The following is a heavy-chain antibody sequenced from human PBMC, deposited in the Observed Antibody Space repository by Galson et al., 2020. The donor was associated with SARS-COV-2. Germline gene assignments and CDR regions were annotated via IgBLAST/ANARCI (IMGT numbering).Heavy chain of an antibody. V-gene: IGHV2-5*01. D-gene: IGHD3-22*01. CDR1: GFSFTARVVG. CDR2: IYWNDDN. Sequence: SVPTLVKPTQTLTLTCSLSGFSFTARVVGVAWIRQPPGNALEWLALIYWNDDNRYRPSLKSRLTITKDTSKNQVVLTMTNVDPVETATYYCARAHHYFDSSGYYRDLDYWGQGARVTVSS. J-gene: IGHJ4*02. CDR3: ARAHHYFDSSGYYRDLDY.